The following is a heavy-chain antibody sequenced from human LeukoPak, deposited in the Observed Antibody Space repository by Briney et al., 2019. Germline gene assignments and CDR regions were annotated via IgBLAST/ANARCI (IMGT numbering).Heavy chain of an antibody. Sequence: SETLSLTCTVSGYSISSGSYWGWSRQPPGKGLGWIGSIYNSGSTYYNPSLKSLVTISVDTSKNQFSLNLSSVTAADTAVYYCARGGRSSSSLNFDFWGQGTLVTVSS. CDR1: GYSISSGSY. CDR2: IYNSGST. D-gene: IGHD6-6*01. V-gene: IGHV4-38-2*02. CDR3: ARGGRSSSSLNFDF. J-gene: IGHJ4*02.